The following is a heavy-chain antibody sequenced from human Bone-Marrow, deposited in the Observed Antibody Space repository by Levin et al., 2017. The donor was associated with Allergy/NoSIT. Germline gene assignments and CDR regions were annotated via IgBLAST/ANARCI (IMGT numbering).Heavy chain of an antibody. CDR1: GVTVFNNY. CDR2: IYSGGGT. V-gene: IGHV3-66*01. D-gene: IGHD3-10*01. Sequence: GGSLRLSCTASGVTVFNNYFMWVRQAPGKGLEWVSHIYSGGGTNYADSVKGRFSVSRDNSKNTVYLQMNSLKADDTAVYYCGRDGPGGGHWGPGTQVTVSS. CDR3: GRDGPGGGH. J-gene: IGHJ4*02.